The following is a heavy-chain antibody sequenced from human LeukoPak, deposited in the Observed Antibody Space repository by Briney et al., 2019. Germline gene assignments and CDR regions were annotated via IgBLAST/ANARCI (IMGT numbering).Heavy chain of an antibody. CDR3: ARNLPSITIFGVALFDY. J-gene: IGHJ4*02. CDR2: ISGSGGST. CDR1: GFTFSSYA. V-gene: IGHV3-23*01. D-gene: IGHD3-3*01. Sequence: GGSLRLSCAASGFTFSSYAMSWVRQAPGKGPEWVSAISGSGGSTYYADSVKGRFTISRDNSKNSLYLQMNSLRAEDTAVYYCARNLPSITIFGVALFDYWGQGTLVTVSS.